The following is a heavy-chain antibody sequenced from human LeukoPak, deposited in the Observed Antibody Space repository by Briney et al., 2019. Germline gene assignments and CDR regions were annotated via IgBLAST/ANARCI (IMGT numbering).Heavy chain of an antibody. CDR2: IWYDGSNK. V-gene: IGHV3-33*01. CDR3: ARGYPAVGFDY. D-gene: IGHD2-15*01. J-gene: IGHJ4*02. CDR1: GFTFSSYG. Sequence: GGSLRLSCAASGFTFSSYGMHWVRQAPGKGLEWVAVIWYDGSNKYYADSVKGRFTISRDNSKNTLYLQMNSLRAENTAVYYCARGYPAVGFDYWGQGTLVTVSS.